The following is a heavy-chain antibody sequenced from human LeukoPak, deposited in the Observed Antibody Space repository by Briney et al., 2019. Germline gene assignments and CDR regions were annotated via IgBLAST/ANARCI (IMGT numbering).Heavy chain of an antibody. CDR3: AKDISDAYIATDFEY. D-gene: IGHD3-16*01. CDR2: ISGDGGST. J-gene: IGHJ4*02. V-gene: IGHV3-43*02. Sequence: GGSLRLSCAASGFTFDDYAMHWVRQAPGKGLEWVSLISGDGGSTYYADSVKGRFTISRDNSKNSLYLQMNSLRTEDTALYYCAKDISDAYIATDFEYWGEGTLVTVSS. CDR1: GFTFDDYA.